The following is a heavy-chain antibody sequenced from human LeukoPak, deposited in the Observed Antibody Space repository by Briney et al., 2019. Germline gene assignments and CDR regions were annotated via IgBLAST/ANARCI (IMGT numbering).Heavy chain of an antibody. Sequence: PSETLSLTCAVYGGSFSGYYWSWIRQPPGKGLEWIGEINHSGSTNYNPSLKSRVTISVDTSKNQFSLKLSSVTAPDTAVYYCARVGSGYSSTWLPYYYYGMDVWGQGTTVTVSS. CDR3: ARVGSGYSSTWLPYYYYGMDV. V-gene: IGHV4-34*01. CDR2: INHSGST. CDR1: GGSFSGYY. D-gene: IGHD6-13*01. J-gene: IGHJ6*02.